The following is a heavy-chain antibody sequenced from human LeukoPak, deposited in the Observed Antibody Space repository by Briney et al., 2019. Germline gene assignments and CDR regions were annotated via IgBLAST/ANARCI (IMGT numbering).Heavy chain of an antibody. D-gene: IGHD4-23*01. V-gene: IGHV3-30*01. J-gene: IGHJ4*02. Sequence: GGSLRLSCAASGFTFSSYAMHWVRQAPGKGLEWVAVISYDGSNKYYADSVKGRFTISRDNSKNTLYLQMNSLRAEDTAVYYCARGLGGSHRDGIDYWCQGTLVTVSS. CDR2: ISYDGSNK. CDR1: GFTFSSYA. CDR3: ARGLGGSHRDGIDY.